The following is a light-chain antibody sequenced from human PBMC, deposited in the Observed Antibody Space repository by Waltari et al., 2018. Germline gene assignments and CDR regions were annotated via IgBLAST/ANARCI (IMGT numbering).Light chain of an antibody. Sequence: DIQLTQSPSFLSAGVGDSGTIPCRASHDISIFLAWYQQTPGKAPKLLIFAASDLQSGVPLRFIGTGSWKEFTLTISSLRPEHFATYYCQQLHSYPHTFGQGTTLAIK. V-gene: IGKV1-9*01. J-gene: IGKJ2*01. CDR1: HDISIF. CDR2: AAS. CDR3: QQLHSYPHT.